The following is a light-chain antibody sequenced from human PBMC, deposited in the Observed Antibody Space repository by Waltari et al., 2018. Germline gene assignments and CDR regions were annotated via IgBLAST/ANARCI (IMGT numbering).Light chain of an antibody. V-gene: IGKV1-39*01. J-gene: IGKJ4*02. CDR1: QSISSY. CDR3: QQSYSTPLR. CDR2: AAS. Sequence: DIQMTHSPSSLSASVGDRDTITCRASQSISSYLNWYQQKPGKAPKLLIYAASSLQSGVPSRFSGSGSGTDFTLTISSLQPEDFATYYCQQSYSTPLRFGGGTKVEIK.